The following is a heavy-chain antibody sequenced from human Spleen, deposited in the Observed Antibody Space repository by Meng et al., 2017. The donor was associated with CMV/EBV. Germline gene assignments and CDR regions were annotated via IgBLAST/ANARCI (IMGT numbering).Heavy chain of an antibody. D-gene: IGHD6-13*01. J-gene: IGHJ4*02. CDR3: AKAYSGSWYREYYDY. CDR1: GGTFSSNA. Sequence: SVKVSCKASGGTFSSNAINWVRQAPGQGLEWMGGIIPLLNISNYAQKFQGRVTITADKSTSTAYMQLSSLRSEDTAVYYCAKAYSGSWYREYYDYWGQGTLVTVSS. CDR2: IIPLLNIS. V-gene: IGHV1-69*10.